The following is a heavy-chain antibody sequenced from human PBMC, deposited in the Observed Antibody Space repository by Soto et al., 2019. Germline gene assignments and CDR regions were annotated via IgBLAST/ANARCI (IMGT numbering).Heavy chain of an antibody. V-gene: IGHV1-69*13. J-gene: IGHJ4*02. CDR2: IIPIFGTA. Sequence: SVKVACKASGGNFSSYAISWVRQAPGQGLEWMGGIIPIFGTANYAQKFQGRVTITADESTSTAYMELSSLRSEDTAVYYCARGPVLGVVVVAATHSSPYYFDYWCPGTLVTVSS. CDR3: ARGPVLGVVVVAATHSSPYYFDY. CDR1: GGNFSSYA. D-gene: IGHD2-15*01.